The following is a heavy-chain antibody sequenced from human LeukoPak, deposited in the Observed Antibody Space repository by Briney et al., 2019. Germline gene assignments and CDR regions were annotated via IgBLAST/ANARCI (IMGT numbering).Heavy chain of an antibody. Sequence: QSGGSLRLSCEASGFTFSTYSMNWVRQAPGKGLEWVANIKQDGSEKYYVDSVKGRFTISRDNAKNSLYLQMNSLRAEDTAVYYCASGYCSSTSCYGTDYGMDVWGQGTTVTVSS. J-gene: IGHJ6*02. V-gene: IGHV3-7*01. CDR2: IKQDGSEK. CDR1: GFTFSTYS. D-gene: IGHD2-2*03. CDR3: ASGYCSSTSCYGTDYGMDV.